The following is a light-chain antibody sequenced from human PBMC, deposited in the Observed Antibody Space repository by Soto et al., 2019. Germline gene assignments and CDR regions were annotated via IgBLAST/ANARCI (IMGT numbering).Light chain of an antibody. J-gene: IGLJ1*01. Sequence: QSALTQPASVSGSPGQSVTISCTGTSGDIGSYNRVSWYQQHPGKAPKLIIYEVTDRPSGVSSRFSGSKSGNTASLTISGLQAEDEAEYYCSSYTNINKRACVFGTGTKVTVL. CDR1: SGDIGSYNR. V-gene: IGLV2-14*01. CDR3: SSYTNINKRACV. CDR2: EVT.